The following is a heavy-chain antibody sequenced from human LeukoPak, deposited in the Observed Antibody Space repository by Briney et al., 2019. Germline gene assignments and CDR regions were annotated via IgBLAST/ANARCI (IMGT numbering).Heavy chain of an antibody. Sequence: ASVKVSCKPSGYTFTSYHMLWVRQPPAQGLEGMGIIKADGIITLYAQKFQGRVTLTRDTSKNTVYMELSSLKSVDTDVYYCARAGPDTYYFDIWGRGTRVPVPS. V-gene: IGHV1-46*01. CDR1: GYTFTSYH. CDR2: IKADGIIT. D-gene: IGHD3-9*01. CDR3: ARAGPDTYYFDI. J-gene: IGHJ4*02.